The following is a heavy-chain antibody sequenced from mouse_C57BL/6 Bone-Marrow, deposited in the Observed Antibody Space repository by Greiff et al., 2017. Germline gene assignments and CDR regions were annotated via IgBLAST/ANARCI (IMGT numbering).Heavy chain of an antibody. CDR2: IWSGGST. CDR1: GFSLTSYG. J-gene: IGHJ3*01. CDR3: ARKDYYGSSYGLAY. V-gene: IGHV2-2*01. Sequence: QVQLQQSGPGLVQPSQSLSITCTVSGFSLTSYGVHWVRQSPGKGLEWLGVIWSGGSTDYNAAFISRLSISKDNSKSQVFFKMNSLQADDTAIYYCARKDYYGSSYGLAYWGQGTLVTVSA. D-gene: IGHD1-1*01.